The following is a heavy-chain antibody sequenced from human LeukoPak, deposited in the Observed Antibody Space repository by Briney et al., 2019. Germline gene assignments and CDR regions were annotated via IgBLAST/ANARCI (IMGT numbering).Heavy chain of an antibody. Sequence: PSETLSLTCTVSGGSISSYYWSWIRQPPGKGLEWIGYIFYSGSTNYNPSLKSRVTISVDTSKNQFSLKLSSVTAADTAVYYCARMGRSSGLSQHWGQGTLVTVSS. D-gene: IGHD6-25*01. CDR1: GGSISSYY. V-gene: IGHV4-59*01. CDR3: ARMGRSSGLSQH. CDR2: IFYSGST. J-gene: IGHJ1*01.